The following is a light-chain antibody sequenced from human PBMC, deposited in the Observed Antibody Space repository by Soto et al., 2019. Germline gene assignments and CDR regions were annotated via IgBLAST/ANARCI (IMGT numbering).Light chain of an antibody. CDR2: RNS. J-gene: IGLJ2*01. CDR1: SSNIGSNY. V-gene: IGLV1-47*01. CDR3: AVWDDSLSGVV. Sequence: QSVLTQPPSASGTPGQRVTISCSGSSSNIGSNYVYWYQQLPGTVPQLLIYRNSERPSGVPDRFSGSKSGTSASLAISGLRSEDEADYYCAVWDDSLSGVVFGGGIQLTVL.